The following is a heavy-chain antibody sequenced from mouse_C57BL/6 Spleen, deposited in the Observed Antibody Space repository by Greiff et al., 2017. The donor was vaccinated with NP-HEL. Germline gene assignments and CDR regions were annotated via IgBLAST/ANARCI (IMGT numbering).Heavy chain of an antibody. CDR1: GYAFSSYW. CDR2: IYPGDGDT. D-gene: IGHD1-1*01. J-gene: IGHJ1*03. Sequence: VQLQQSGAELVKPGASVKISCKASGYAFSSYWMNWVKQRPGKGLEWIGQIYPGDGDTNYNGKFKGKATLTADTSSSTAYMQLSSLTSEDSAVYVCARRVYYYGSSYWYFDVWGTGTTVTVSS. V-gene: IGHV1-80*01. CDR3: ARRVYYYGSSYWYFDV.